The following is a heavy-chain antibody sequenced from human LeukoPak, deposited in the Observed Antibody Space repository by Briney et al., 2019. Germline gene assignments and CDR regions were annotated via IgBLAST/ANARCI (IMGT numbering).Heavy chain of an antibody. V-gene: IGHV3-30*04. J-gene: IGHJ4*02. Sequence: GGSLRLSCAASGFTFSNFPMHWVRQAPGKGLEWVAAISSDGGITYYADSVKGRFSISRDNSKNTLYVEMNGLRVEDTAVYYCARDFIAAGRNYWGQGTLVAVSS. CDR3: ARDFIAAGRNY. CDR1: GFTFSNFP. CDR2: ISSDGGIT. D-gene: IGHD6-13*01.